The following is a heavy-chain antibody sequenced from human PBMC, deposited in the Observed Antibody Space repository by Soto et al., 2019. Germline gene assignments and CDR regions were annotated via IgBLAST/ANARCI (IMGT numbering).Heavy chain of an antibody. Sequence: ASVKVSCKASGGTFSSYAISWVRQAPGQGLEWMGGIIPIFGTANYAQKFQGRVTITADESTSTAYMELSSLRSEDTAVYYCAREARGVATTSYYYYGMDVWGQGTTVTVSS. D-gene: IGHD5-12*01. CDR3: AREARGVATTSYYYYGMDV. J-gene: IGHJ6*02. CDR1: GGTFSSYA. CDR2: IIPIFGTA. V-gene: IGHV1-69*13.